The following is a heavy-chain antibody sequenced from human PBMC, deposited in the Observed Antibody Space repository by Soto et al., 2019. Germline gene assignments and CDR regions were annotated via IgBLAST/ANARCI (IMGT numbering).Heavy chain of an antibody. Sequence: SETLSLTCTVSGGSISSGGYYWSWIRQHPGEGLEWIGYIYYSGSTYYNPSLKSRVTISVDTSKNQFSLKLSSVTAADTAVYYCARDLRGGYDSGNWFDPWGQGTLVTVSS. CDR3: ARDLRGGYDSGNWFDP. V-gene: IGHV4-31*03. D-gene: IGHD5-12*01. CDR1: GGSISSGGYY. CDR2: IYYSGST. J-gene: IGHJ5*02.